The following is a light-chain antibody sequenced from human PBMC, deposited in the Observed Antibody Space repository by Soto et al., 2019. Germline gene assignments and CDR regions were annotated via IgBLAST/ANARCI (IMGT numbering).Light chain of an antibody. V-gene: IGKV1-5*03. J-gene: IGKJ1*01. CDR3: QQYNSYPGT. Sequence: DIQMTQSPSTLSASVGDRVTITCRASQSISSWLAWYQQKPGKAPKLLIYKASSLESGVPSRFSGSGSGTEFTLTIRSLQPDDFATYYCQQYNSYPGTFGQGTKVEIK. CDR2: KAS. CDR1: QSISSW.